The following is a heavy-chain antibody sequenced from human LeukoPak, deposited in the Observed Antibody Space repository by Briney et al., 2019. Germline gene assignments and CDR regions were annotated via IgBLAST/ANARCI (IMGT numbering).Heavy chain of an antibody. CDR1: GFTFSSYW. D-gene: IGHD6-19*01. Sequence: PGGALRLSCAASGFTFSSYWMSWVRQAPGKGLEWVANIKQDGNEKYYVDSVKGRFTISRDNAKNSLYLQMNSLRAEDTAVYYCARDQGLSVADLFDYWGQGTLVTVSS. V-gene: IGHV3-7*03. J-gene: IGHJ4*02. CDR2: IKQDGNEK. CDR3: ARDQGLSVADLFDY.